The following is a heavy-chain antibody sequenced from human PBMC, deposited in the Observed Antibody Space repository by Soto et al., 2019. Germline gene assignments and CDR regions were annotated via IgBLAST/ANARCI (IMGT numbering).Heavy chain of an antibody. CDR3: ARAGDYSGYSDY. V-gene: IGHV4-34*01. CDR2: VSHSGST. J-gene: IGHJ4*02. CDR1: GGSFRGYY. D-gene: IGHD7-27*01. Sequence: SETLSLTCAVYGGSFRGYYWIWIRQPPGKGLEWIGEVSHSGSTNYNPSLKSRVTISVDTSKNQFSLNLNSVTAADTAVYYCARAGDYSGYSDYWGQGTLVTVPQ.